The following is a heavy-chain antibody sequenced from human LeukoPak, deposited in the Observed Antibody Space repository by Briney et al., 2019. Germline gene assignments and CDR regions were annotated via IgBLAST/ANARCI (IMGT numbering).Heavy chain of an antibody. CDR3: ARVMVSVEYIRIYYYYSMDV. V-gene: IGHV1-69*13. Sequence: SVKVSCKASGGTFISYAISWVRQAPGQGLEWMGGIIPIFGTANYAQKFQGRVTITADESTSTAYMELSSLRSEDTAVYYCARVMVSVEYIRIYYYYSMDVWGQGTTVTVSS. D-gene: IGHD2-8*01. CDR2: IIPIFGTA. CDR1: GGTFISYA. J-gene: IGHJ6*02.